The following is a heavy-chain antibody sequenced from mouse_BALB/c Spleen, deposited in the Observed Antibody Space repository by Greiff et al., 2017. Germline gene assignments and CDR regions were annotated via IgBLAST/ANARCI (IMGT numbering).Heavy chain of an antibody. CDR2: ISSGGSYT. V-gene: IGHV5-9-3*01. CDR3: ARLNWDEAY. J-gene: IGHJ3*01. CDR1: GFTFSSYA. Sequence: EVQRVESGGGLVKPGGSLKLSCAASGFTFSSYAMSWVRQTPEKRLEWVATISSGGSYTYYPDSVKGRFTISRDNAKNTLYLQMSSLRSEDTAMYYCARLNWDEAYWGQGTLVTVSA. D-gene: IGHD4-1*01.